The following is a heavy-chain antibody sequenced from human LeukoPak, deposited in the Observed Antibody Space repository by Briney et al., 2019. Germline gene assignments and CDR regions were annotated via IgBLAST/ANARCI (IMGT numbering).Heavy chain of an antibody. V-gene: IGHV3-23*01. D-gene: IGHD1-26*01. J-gene: IGHJ5*02. CDR3: ARSIVGATPFDP. CDR2: ISGSGSST. CDR1: GFTFSSYA. Sequence: PGGSLRLSCAASGFTFSSYAMSWVRQAPGKGLEWVSAISGSGSSTHYADSVKGRFTISRDNSNNTLYLQMNSLRAEDTAVYYCARSIVGATPFDPWGQGTLVTVSS.